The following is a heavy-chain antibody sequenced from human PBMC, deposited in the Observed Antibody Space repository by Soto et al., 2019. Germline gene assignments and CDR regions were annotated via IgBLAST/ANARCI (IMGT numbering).Heavy chain of an antibody. CDR2: ISGYNGDT. CDR3: AKNGQHPYYYYGMDV. Sequence: QGQLVQSGPEVKKPGASVKVSCKASGYTFSRYGISWVRQAPGQGLEWMGWISGYNGDTKYAQKVQGRVTMTIDTSTYTAYMELRSQTSDDTAIYYCAKNGQHPYYYYGMDVWGQGTTVTVSS. J-gene: IGHJ6*02. V-gene: IGHV1-18*01. D-gene: IGHD2-8*01. CDR1: GYTFSRYG.